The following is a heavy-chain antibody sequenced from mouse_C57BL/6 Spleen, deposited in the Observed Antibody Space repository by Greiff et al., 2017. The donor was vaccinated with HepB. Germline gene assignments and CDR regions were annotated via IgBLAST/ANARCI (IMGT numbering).Heavy chain of an antibody. D-gene: IGHD1-1*01. CDR2: IYPSDSET. CDR3: ARNYYGSSSWFAY. CDR1: GYTFPSYW. J-gene: IGHJ3*01. Sequence: QVQLQQPGAELVRPGSSVKLSCKASGYTFPSYWMAWVKQRPGQGLEWIGNIYPSDSETHYNQKFKDKATLTVDKSSSTAYMQLSSLTSEDSAVYYCARNYYGSSSWFAYWGQGTLVTVSA. V-gene: IGHV1-61*01.